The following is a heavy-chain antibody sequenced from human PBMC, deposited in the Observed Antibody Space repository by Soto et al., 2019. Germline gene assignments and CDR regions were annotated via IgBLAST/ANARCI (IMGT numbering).Heavy chain of an antibody. CDR3: ARSVSFRYQLLKRGMDV. D-gene: IGHD2-2*01. J-gene: IGHJ6*02. CDR2: IIPIFATA. Sequence: QVQLVQSGAEVKKPGSSVKVSCKASGGTFSSYAISWVRQAPGQGLEWMGGIIPIFATANYAQKFQGRVMITVDESTSTAYMELSSLRSEDMAVYYCARSVSFRYQLLKRGMDVWGQGTTVTVSS. CDR1: GGTFSSYA. V-gene: IGHV1-69*01.